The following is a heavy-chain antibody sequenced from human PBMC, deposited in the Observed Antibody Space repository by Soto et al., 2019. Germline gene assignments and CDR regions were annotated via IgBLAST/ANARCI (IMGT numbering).Heavy chain of an antibody. V-gene: IGHV3-53*01. CDR1: GFTVSSNY. D-gene: IGHD2-2*01. Sequence: GGSLRLSCAASGFTVSSNYMSWVRQAPGKGLEWVSVIYSGGSTYYADSVKDRFTISRDNSKNTLYLQMNSLRAEDTAVYYCARDHNPAAPYYYYGMDVWGQGTTVTVSS. CDR2: IYSGGST. CDR3: ARDHNPAAPYYYYGMDV. J-gene: IGHJ6*02.